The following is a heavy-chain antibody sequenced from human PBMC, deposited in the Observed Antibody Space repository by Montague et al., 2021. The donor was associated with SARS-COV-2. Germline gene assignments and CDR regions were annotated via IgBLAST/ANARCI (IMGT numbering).Heavy chain of an antibody. D-gene: IGHD3-10*01. J-gene: IGHJ4*02. Sequence: PALVKPTQTLTLTCTFSGFSLTTIRVGVGWIRQPPGKPLEWLALIYCDDDKRYSPSLKSRLTITKDTSKNQVALAITNMDPVDTATYFCAHGGVSGAGSYYDYWGQGTLVTVSS. CDR2: IYCDDDK. V-gene: IGHV2-5*02. CDR1: GFSLTTIRVG. CDR3: AHGGVSGAGSYYDY.